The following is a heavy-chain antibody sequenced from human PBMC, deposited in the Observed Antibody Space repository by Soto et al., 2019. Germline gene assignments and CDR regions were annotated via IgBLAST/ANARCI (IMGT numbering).Heavy chain of an antibody. Sequence: QITLKESGPTLVKPTQTLTLTCTFSGFSLSTSGVGVGWIRQPPGKALEWLALIFWDDDKRYSPSLKSSLTITKYTSKNQVVLTMTNMDPVDTATYYCAHRGAVEKFDYWGQGTLVTVSS. CDR2: IFWDDDK. J-gene: IGHJ4*02. CDR3: AHRGAVEKFDY. CDR1: GFSLSTSGVG. D-gene: IGHD3-16*01. V-gene: IGHV2-5*02.